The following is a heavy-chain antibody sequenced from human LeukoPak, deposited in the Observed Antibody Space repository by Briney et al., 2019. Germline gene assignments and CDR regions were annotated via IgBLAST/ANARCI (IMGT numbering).Heavy chain of an antibody. CDR2: ISAYNGNT. Sequence: GSSVKVSCKASGGTFSSYAITWVRQAPGQGLEWMGWISAYNGNTNYAQKLQGRVTMTTDTSTSTAYMELRSLRSDDTAVYYCARYVPYYGSGSYLSRYYYYYYMDVWGKGTTVTISS. CDR3: ARYVPYYGSGSYLSRYYYYYYMDV. CDR1: GGTFSSYA. D-gene: IGHD3-10*01. V-gene: IGHV1-18*01. J-gene: IGHJ6*03.